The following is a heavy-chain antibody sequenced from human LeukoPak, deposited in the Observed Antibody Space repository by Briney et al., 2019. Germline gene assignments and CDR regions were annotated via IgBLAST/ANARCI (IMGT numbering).Heavy chain of an antibody. J-gene: IGHJ3*02. Sequence: GGSLRLSCAASGFTFSSYSMNWVRQAPGKGLEWVSSISSSSSYIYYADSVKGRFTISRDNAKNSLYLQMNSLRAEDTAGYYCARVNEGAVAGHDAFDIWGQGTMVTVSS. CDR3: ARVNEGAVAGHDAFDI. V-gene: IGHV3-21*01. D-gene: IGHD6-19*01. CDR2: ISSSSSYI. CDR1: GFTFSSYS.